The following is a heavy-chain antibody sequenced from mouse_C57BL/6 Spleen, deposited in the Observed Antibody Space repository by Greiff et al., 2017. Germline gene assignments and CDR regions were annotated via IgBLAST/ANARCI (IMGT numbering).Heavy chain of an antibody. Sequence: EVQREESEAGLVQPGSSMKLSCTASGFTFSDYYMPWVRQVPEKGLEWVANINYDGSSTYYPDTLKSRFIISRDNAKNILYLQMSSLKSEDTATYYCASDTRDAMDYWGQGTSVTVSS. J-gene: IGHJ4*01. CDR2: INYDGSST. V-gene: IGHV5-16*01. CDR3: ASDTRDAMDY. CDR1: GFTFSDYY.